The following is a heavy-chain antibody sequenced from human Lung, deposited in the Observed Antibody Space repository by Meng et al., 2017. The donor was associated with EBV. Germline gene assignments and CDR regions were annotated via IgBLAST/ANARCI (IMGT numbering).Heavy chain of an antibody. J-gene: IGHJ4*02. V-gene: IGHV2-5*02. CDR3: AHLIAARPFDY. CDR1: WSSISTRGLG. Sequence: QTYVKGAGPTVVEPKQPLTLTCTFSWSSISTRGLGVGWIRQPPGKALEWLALIYWDNDKRYSPSLKSRLTITKDTSKNQVVLTMTNMDPVDAATYFCAHLIAARPFDYWGQGTLVTVSS. D-gene: IGHD6-25*01. CDR2: IYWDNDK.